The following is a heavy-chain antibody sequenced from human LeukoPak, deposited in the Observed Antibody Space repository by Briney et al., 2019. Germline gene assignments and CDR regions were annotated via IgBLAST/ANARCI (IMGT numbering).Heavy chain of an antibody. Sequence: GGSLRLSCAASGFTFSSYAMSWVRQAPGKGLEWVSAISGSGGSTYYADSVKGRFTISRDNSKNTLYLQMNSLRAEDTAVYYCAKGKFNYYYYYMDVWGKGTTVTVSS. V-gene: IGHV3-23*01. CDR1: GFTFSSYA. CDR2: ISGSGGST. J-gene: IGHJ6*03. CDR3: AKGKFNYYYYYMDV.